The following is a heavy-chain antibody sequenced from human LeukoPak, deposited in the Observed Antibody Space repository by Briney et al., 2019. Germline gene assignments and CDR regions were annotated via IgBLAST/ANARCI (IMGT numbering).Heavy chain of an antibody. Sequence: GGSLRLSCAGSGFTFSSYSMIWVRQAPGKGLEWVASIRGDSSEKRHAGSVMGRFTIFRDNTKTSLFLQMNALRADDTAVYYCARGHFGVVLDYWGQGTLVTVSS. V-gene: IGHV3-21*01. D-gene: IGHD3-3*01. J-gene: IGHJ4*02. CDR1: GFTFSSYS. CDR2: IRGDSSEK. CDR3: ARGHFGVVLDY.